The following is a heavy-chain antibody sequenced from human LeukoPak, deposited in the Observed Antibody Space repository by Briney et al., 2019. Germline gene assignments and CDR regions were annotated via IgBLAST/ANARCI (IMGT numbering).Heavy chain of an antibody. J-gene: IGHJ5*02. D-gene: IGHD6-13*01. V-gene: IGHV1-18*01. Sequence: VASVKVSFKASGYTFTSYGISWVRQAPGQGREWMGWISAYNGNTNYAQKPQGRVTMTTDTSTSTAYMELRSLRSDDTAVYYCARVGYIAAAGIQLSLWFDPWGQGTLVTVSS. CDR1: GYTFTSYG. CDR2: ISAYNGNT. CDR3: ARVGYIAAAGIQLSLWFDP.